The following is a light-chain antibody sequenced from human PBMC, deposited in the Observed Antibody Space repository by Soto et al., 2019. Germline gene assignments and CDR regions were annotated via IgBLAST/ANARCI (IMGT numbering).Light chain of an antibody. J-gene: IGKJ1*01. Sequence: SLLPQSPATVSFPPGQRATHSYLPSQRSRSSLAWYQQQPGQAPRLLINDASNRATGIPARCSGSGSGTDFTPIISRLEPEDVAVYYCQQYGSSPWTFGQGTKVDIK. CDR3: QQYGSSPWT. CDR1: QRSRSS. CDR2: DAS. V-gene: IGKV3-20*01.